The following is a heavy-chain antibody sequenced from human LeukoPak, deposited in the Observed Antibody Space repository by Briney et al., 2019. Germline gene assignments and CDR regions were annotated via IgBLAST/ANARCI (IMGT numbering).Heavy chain of an antibody. CDR2: INTNTGNP. D-gene: IGHD3-10*01. CDR3: ARNNADGEGRFGD. CDR1: GYSFTKYD. Sequence: ASAKVSCKASGYSFTKYDMNWVRQAPGQGLEWMGWINTNTGNPTYAQGFTGRSVFSLDTSVSTAYLQINSLKAGDTAVYYCARNNADGEGRFGDWGQGTLVTVSS. J-gene: IGHJ4*02. V-gene: IGHV7-4-1*02.